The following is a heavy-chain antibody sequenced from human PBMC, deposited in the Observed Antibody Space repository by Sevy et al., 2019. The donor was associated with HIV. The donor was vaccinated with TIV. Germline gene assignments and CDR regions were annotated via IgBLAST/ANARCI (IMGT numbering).Heavy chain of an antibody. CDR1: GGSLSNSD. J-gene: IGHJ4*02. V-gene: IGHV1-69*13. CDR3: ARVGGAREGYDYVGSSFIDH. D-gene: IGHD3-16*01. CDR2: IIPRFGTA. Sequence: ASVKVSCKVSGGSLSNSDVIWVRQAPGQGLEWMGRIIPRFGTANYAQRFQGRVTITADESTRTVFMELSRLRSEDTALFYCARVGGAREGYDYVGSSFIDHWGQGTLVTVSS.